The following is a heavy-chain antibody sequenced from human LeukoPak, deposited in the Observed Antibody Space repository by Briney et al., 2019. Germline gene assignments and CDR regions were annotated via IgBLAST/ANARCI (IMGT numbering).Heavy chain of an antibody. CDR3: AKHYSSSWQDY. V-gene: IGHV3-48*01. Sequence: GGSLRLSCAASGFTFSSYSMNWVRQAPGKGLEWVSYISSSSSTIYYADSVKGRFTISRDNAKNSLYLQMNSLRAEDTAVYYCAKHYSSSWQDYWGQGTLVTVSS. CDR2: ISSSSSTI. CDR1: GFTFSSYS. D-gene: IGHD6-13*01. J-gene: IGHJ4*02.